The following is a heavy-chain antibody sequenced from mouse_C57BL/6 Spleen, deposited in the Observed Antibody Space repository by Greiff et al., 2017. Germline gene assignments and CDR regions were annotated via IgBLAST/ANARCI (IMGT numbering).Heavy chain of an antibody. CDR1: GFNIKDDY. V-gene: IGHV14-4*01. CDR2: IDPENGDT. J-gene: IGHJ4*01. CDR3: TTRITTVVAKAMDY. D-gene: IGHD1-1*01. Sequence: VQLKQSGAELVRPGASVKLSCTASGFNIKDDYMHWVKQRPEQGLEWIGWIDPENGDTEYASKFQGKATITADTSSNTAYLQLSSLTSEDTAVYYCTTRITTVVAKAMDYWGQGTSVTVSS.